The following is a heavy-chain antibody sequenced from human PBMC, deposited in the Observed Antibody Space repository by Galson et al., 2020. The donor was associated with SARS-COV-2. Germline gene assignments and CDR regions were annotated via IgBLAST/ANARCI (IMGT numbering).Heavy chain of an antibody. CDR3: ARGTEAAAGDFEY. V-gene: IGHV4-59*01. Sequence: SETLSLNCSVSGCSISSYYWSWIRQSPGKGLEWLGYIYFSGSRNYNPSLKNRGTLSIDTSTDQFSLKLRSVTAADTAVYYCARGTEAAAGDFEYWGQGILVTVSS. CDR1: GCSISSYY. D-gene: IGHD6-13*01. J-gene: IGHJ4*02. CDR2: IYFSGSR.